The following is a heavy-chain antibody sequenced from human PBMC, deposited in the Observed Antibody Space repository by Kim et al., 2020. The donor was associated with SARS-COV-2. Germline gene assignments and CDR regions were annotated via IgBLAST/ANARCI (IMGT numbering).Heavy chain of an antibody. CDR2: ISGSGGST. J-gene: IGHJ4*02. CDR1: GFTFSSYA. D-gene: IGHD6-19*01. V-gene: IGHV3-23*01. CDR3: AKDFDGVGQWLVGGGDY. Sequence: GGSLRLSCAASGFTFSSYAMSWVRQAPGKGLEWVSAISGSGGSTYYADSVKGRFTISRDNSKNTLYLQMNSLRAEDTAVYYCAKDFDGVGQWLVGGGDYWGQGTLVTVSS.